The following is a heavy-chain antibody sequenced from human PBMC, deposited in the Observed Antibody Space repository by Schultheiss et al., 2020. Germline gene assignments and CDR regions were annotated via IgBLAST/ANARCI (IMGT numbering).Heavy chain of an antibody. J-gene: IGHJ4*02. V-gene: IGHV3-21*01. Sequence: GESLKISCAASGFTFSTYTMNWVRQAPGKGLEWVSSISSGGSYIYYADSIKGRFTISRDNAKNSLYLQMNSLRAEDTAVYYCARASSIDYWGQGTLVTVSS. CDR2: ISSGGSYI. CDR3: ARASSIDY. D-gene: IGHD6-19*01. CDR1: GFTFSTYT.